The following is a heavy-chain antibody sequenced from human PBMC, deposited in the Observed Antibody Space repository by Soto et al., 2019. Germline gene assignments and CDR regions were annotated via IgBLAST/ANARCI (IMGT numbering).Heavy chain of an antibody. CDR2: INPNSGGT. CDR1: GYTFTGYY. Sequence: GASVKVSCKASGYTFTGYYMHWVRQAPGQGLEWMGWINPNSGGTNYAQKFQGWVTMTRDTSISTAYMELSGLRSDDTAVYYCARQDYSSPSDFDYWGQGTLVTVSS. D-gene: IGHD6-6*01. V-gene: IGHV1-2*04. J-gene: IGHJ4*02. CDR3: ARQDYSSPSDFDY.